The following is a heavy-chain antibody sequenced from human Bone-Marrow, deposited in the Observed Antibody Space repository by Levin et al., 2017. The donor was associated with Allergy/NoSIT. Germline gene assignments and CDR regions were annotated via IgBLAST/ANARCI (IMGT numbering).Heavy chain of an antibody. Sequence: PVASVKVSCKASGYTFTGYYMHWVRQAPGQGLEWMGRINPNSGGTNYAQKFQGRVTMTRDTSISTAYMELSRLRSDDTAVYYCAREEIAYDFWSGYLPVDYWGQGTLVTVSS. D-gene: IGHD3-3*01. CDR1: GYTFTGYY. J-gene: IGHJ4*02. V-gene: IGHV1-2*06. CDR3: AREEIAYDFWSGYLPVDY. CDR2: INPNSGGT.